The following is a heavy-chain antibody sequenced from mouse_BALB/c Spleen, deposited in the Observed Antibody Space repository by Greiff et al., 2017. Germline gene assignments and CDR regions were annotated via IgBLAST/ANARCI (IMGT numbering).Heavy chain of an antibody. Sequence: EVMLVESGGGLVKPGGSLKLSCAASGFTFSSYAMSWVRQSPEKRLEWVAEISSGGSYTYYPDTVTGLFTISRDNAKNNLYLQMSSLKSEDTAMYYCARDGAMDYWGQGTSVTVSS. CDR2: ISSGGSYT. J-gene: IGHJ4*01. CDR3: ARDGAMDY. CDR1: GFTFSSYA. V-gene: IGHV5-9-4*01.